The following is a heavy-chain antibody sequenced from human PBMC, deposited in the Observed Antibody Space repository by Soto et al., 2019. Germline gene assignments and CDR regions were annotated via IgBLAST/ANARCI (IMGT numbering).Heavy chain of an antibody. CDR2: TYYRSRWYN. CDR3: AGTTSHYWYYMDF. Sequence: SQTLSLTCAISGDSVSSNNAAWNWIRQSPSRGLEWLGRTYYRSRWYNDYAVSVKSRITVNPDTSKNQFSLQLTSVTPEDTAVYYCAGTTSHYWYYMDFWGQGTTVTVSS. J-gene: IGHJ6*03. V-gene: IGHV6-1*01. D-gene: IGHD1-7*01. CDR1: GDSVSSNNAA.